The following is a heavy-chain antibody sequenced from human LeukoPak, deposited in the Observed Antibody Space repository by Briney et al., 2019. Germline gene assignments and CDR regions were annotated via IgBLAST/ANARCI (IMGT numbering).Heavy chain of an antibody. CDR1: GGSISSYY. D-gene: IGHD2-2*01. J-gene: IGHJ4*02. V-gene: IGHV4-59*08. Sequence: SETLSLTCTVSGGSISSYYWSWIRQPPGKGLEWIGYIYYSGSTYYNPSLKSRVTISVDTSKNQFSLKLSSVTAADTAVYYCARTEVVPAASDYWGQGTLVTVSS. CDR2: IYYSGST. CDR3: ARTEVVPAASDY.